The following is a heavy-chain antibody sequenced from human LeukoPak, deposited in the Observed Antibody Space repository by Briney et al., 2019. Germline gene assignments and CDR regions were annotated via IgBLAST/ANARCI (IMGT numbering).Heavy chain of an antibody. J-gene: IGHJ6*02. CDR1: GGSISSSSYY. CDR3: AREDHDYFAMDV. V-gene: IGHV4-39*07. CDR2: IYYSGST. Sequence: PSETLSLTCTVSGGSISSSSYYWGWIRQPPGKGLEWIGSIYYSGSTYYNPSLKSRVTISVDTSKNQFSLKLNSVTAADSAVYYCAREDHDYFAMDVWGQGTTVTDSS.